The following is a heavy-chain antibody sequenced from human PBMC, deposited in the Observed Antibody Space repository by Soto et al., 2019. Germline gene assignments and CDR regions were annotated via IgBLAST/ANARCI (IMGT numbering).Heavy chain of an antibody. J-gene: IGHJ4*02. CDR1: GGTFSSYT. V-gene: IGHV1-69*02. CDR2: IIPILGIA. Sequence: SVNVSCKASGGTFSSYTISWVRQAPGQGLEWMGRIIPILGIANYAQKFQGRVTITADKSTSTAYMELSSLRSEDTAVYYCASMITFGGVLVNPIDYWGQGTLVTVSS. D-gene: IGHD3-16*02. CDR3: ASMITFGGVLVNPIDY.